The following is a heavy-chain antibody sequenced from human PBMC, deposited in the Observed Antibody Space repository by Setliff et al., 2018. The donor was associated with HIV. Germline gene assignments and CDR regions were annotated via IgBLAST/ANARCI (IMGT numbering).Heavy chain of an antibody. CDR1: GGSISSGYY. D-gene: IGHD6-19*01. Sequence: SETLSLTCTVSGGSISSGYYWGWIRQPPGKGLEWIGSIYHSGSTYYNPSLKSRVTISVDTSKNQFSLKLSSVTAADTAVYYCARAGAVADPFDYWGQGTLVTVSS. CDR2: IYHSGST. J-gene: IGHJ4*02. CDR3: ARAGAVADPFDY. V-gene: IGHV4-38-2*02.